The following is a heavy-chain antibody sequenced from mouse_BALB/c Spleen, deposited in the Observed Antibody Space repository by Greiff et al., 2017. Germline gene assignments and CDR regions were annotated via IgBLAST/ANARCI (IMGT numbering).Heavy chain of an antibody. CDR1: GFTFSSYA. CDR3: AREGNYYGSSHDV. Sequence: EVMLVESGGGLVKPGGSLKLSCAASGFTFSSYAMSWVRQTPEKRLEWVASISSGGSTYYPDSVKGRFTISRDNARNILYLQMSSLRSEDTAMYYCAREGNYYGSSHDVWGAGTTVTVSS. D-gene: IGHD1-1*01. V-gene: IGHV5-6-5*01. J-gene: IGHJ1*01. CDR2: ISSGGST.